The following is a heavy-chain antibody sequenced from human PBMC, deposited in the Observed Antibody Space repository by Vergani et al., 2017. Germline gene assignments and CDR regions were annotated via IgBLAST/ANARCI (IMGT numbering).Heavy chain of an antibody. J-gene: IGHJ2*01. V-gene: IGHV3-9*01. CDR2: INWNSDSI. Sequence: EVQLVVSGGGLVQPGRSLILSCAASGFTFDDYAMHWVRQAPGKGLEWVSGINWNSDSIAYADSVKGRFTISRDNAKNSLYLQMNSLRAEDTALYYCVKDIAASGNYWYFDLWGRGTLVTVSS. CDR1: GFTFDDYA. CDR3: VKDIAASGNYWYFDL. D-gene: IGHD6-13*01.